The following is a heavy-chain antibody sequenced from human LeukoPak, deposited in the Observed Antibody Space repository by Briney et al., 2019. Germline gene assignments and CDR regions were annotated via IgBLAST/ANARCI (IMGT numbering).Heavy chain of an antibody. D-gene: IGHD5-12*01. CDR1: GFTFSSYS. Sequence: GGSLRLSCAASGFTFSSYSMNWVRQAPGKGLEWVSSISSSSSYIYYADSVKGRFTISRDNAKNSLYLQMNSLRAEDTAVYYCARDYSGYDSGFDYWSQGTLVTVSS. CDR2: ISSSSSYI. CDR3: ARDYSGYDSGFDY. V-gene: IGHV3-21*01. J-gene: IGHJ4*02.